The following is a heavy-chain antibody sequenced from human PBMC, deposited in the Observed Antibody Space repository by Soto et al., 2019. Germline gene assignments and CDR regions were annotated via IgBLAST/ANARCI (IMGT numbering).Heavy chain of an antibody. CDR1: SGSISGTHW. CDR3: VRRGLTFLGGAPTNWFDP. CDR2: TYSTGST. J-gene: IGHJ5*02. V-gene: IGHV4-4*02. Sequence: QVQLQESGPGLVRPSGTLSLTCTVSSGSISGTHWWSWFRQTPGKGLEWIGETYSTGSTNYKSSLKGRLSISVDTSKNQFSLNLTAVTAADTALYFCVRRGLTFLGGAPTNWFDPWGPGTLVTVSS. D-gene: IGHD3-16*01.